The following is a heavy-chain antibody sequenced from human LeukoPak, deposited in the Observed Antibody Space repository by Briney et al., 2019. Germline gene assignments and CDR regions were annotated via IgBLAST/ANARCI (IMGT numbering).Heavy chain of an antibody. V-gene: IGHV4-59*01. CDR1: GGSISSYY. CDR2: IYYSGST. CDR3: ARAATYYYYYMDV. D-gene: IGHD5-12*01. J-gene: IGHJ6*03. Sequence: SETLSLTCTVSGGSISSYYWSWIRQPPGKGLEWIGYIYYSGSTNYNPSLKSRVTISVDTSKNQFSLKLSSVTAADTAVYYCARAATYYYYYMDVWGKGTTVTVSS.